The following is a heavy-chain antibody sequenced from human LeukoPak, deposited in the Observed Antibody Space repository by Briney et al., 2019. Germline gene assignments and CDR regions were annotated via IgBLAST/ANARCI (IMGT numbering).Heavy chain of an antibody. D-gene: IGHD2-2*01. J-gene: IGHJ4*02. Sequence: PGGSLRFSCAASGFTFSSFGMHWVRQAPGKGLEGVAVIWSDGSSKYYADSVKGRFTISRDNSKNTLYLQMNSLRDEDTAVYYCARDSPPSRAARFCSSTSCYFDYWGQGTLVTVSS. CDR1: GFTFSSFG. CDR2: IWSDGSSK. V-gene: IGHV3-33*01. CDR3: ARDSPPSRAARFCSSTSCYFDY.